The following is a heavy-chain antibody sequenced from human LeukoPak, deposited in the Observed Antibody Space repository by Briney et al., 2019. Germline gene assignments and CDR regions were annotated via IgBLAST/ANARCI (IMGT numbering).Heavy chain of an antibody. CDR3: ARVSALRYFDWLDY. J-gene: IGHJ4*02. CDR1: GGSFSGYY. V-gene: IGHV4-34*01. CDR2: INHSGST. Sequence: SETLSLTCAVYGGSFSGYYWSWIRQPPGKGLEWIGEINHSGSTNYNPSLKSRVTISVDTSKNQFSLKLSSVTAADTAVYYCARVSALRYFDWLDYWGQGTLVTVSS. D-gene: IGHD3-9*01.